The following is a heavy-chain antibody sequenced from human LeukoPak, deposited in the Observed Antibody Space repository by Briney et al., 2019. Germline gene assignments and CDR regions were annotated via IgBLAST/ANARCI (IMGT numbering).Heavy chain of an antibody. CDR2: ISSSTSYI. CDR1: GFTFSLYS. D-gene: IGHD5-12*01. J-gene: IGHJ5*02. Sequence: GGSLRLSCAASGFTFSLYSMNWVRQAPGKGLEWVSSISSSTSYIYYADSVKGRFTISRDNAKNSLYLQMNSLRAEDTAVYYCARDPGYSGFENWFDPWGQGTLVTVSS. V-gene: IGHV3-21*01. CDR3: ARDPGYSGFENWFDP.